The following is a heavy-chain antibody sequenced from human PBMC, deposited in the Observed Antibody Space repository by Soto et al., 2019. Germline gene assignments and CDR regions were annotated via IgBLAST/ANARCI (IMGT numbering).Heavy chain of an antibody. CDR3: AREGPAPYYYYGMDV. CDR2: ISAYNDNT. V-gene: IGHV1-18*01. CDR1: GYSFTTYG. Sequence: QVQLVQSGGEVKKPGASVKVSCKTSGYSFTTYGISWVGQAPGQGLEWMGWISAYNDNTNYAQKLQGRVTMTTDTSTSTAYMELRSLRSDDTAVYYCAREGPAPYYYYGMDVWGQGSTVTVSS. J-gene: IGHJ6*02.